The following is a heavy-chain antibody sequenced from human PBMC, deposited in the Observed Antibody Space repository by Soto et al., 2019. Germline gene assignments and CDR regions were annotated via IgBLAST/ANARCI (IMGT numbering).Heavy chain of an antibody. D-gene: IGHD5-18*01. J-gene: IGHJ4*01. CDR3: AKDRNTAMVTGDFDY. Sequence: GGSLRLSCAASGFTFGDYAMHWVRQVPGRGLEWVSGVSWTNISFGYADSVKGRFTISRDNAKNSLYLQMNSLRREDTAFYYCAKDRNTAMVTGDFDYWGHGTLVTVSS. CDR2: VSWTNISF. CDR1: GFTFGDYA. V-gene: IGHV3-9*01.